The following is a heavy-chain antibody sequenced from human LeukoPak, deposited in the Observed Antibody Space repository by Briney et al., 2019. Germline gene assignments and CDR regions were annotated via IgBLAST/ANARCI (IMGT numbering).Heavy chain of an antibody. V-gene: IGHV1-69*13. CDR1: GGTFSSYA. Sequence: SVKVSCKASGGTFSSYAISWVRQAPGQGLEWMGGIIPIFGTANYAQKFQGRVTITADESTSTAYMELSSLRSEDTAVYYCARRILYDSSGYNWFDPWGQGTLVTVSS. J-gene: IGHJ5*02. CDR3: ARRILYDSSGYNWFDP. CDR2: IIPIFGTA. D-gene: IGHD3-22*01.